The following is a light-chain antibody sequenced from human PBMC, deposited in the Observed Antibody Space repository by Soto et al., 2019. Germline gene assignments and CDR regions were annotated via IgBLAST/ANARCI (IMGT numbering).Light chain of an antibody. J-gene: IGKJ1*01. CDR2: GAS. V-gene: IGKV3-20*01. CDR3: LQYGRSPKT. CDR1: QSVSSSY. Sequence: EIVLTQSPVTLSLSPGERATLSCRASQSVSSSYLAWFQQKPGQAPRLLIYGASNRATGIPDRFSGSGSGTDFTLTISRLEPEDFAVYYCLQYGRSPKTFGQGTKVDIK.